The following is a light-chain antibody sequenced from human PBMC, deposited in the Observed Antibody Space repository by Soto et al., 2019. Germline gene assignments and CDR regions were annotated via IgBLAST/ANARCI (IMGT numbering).Light chain of an antibody. V-gene: IGLV2-8*01. CDR2: EVS. J-gene: IGLJ3*02. CDR3: SSTAGNNNLV. CDR1: SSDVGGHNY. Sequence: QSALTQSPSASGSPGQSVTIYCTGTSSDVGGHNYVSWYQHHPGKAPKLIIYEVSKRPSGVPDRFSGSKSGNTASLTVSGLQAEDEAVYYCSSTAGNNNLVFGGGTKLTVL.